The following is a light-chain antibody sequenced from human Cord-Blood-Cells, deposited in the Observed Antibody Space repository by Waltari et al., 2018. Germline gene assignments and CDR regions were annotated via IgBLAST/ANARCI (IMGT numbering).Light chain of an antibody. CDR2: DVS. Sequence: QSALTQPASVSGSPGQSITISCTGTSSYVGGYNYVSWYQQHPGKAPKLMIYDVSNRPSGVSTRFAGSKSGNTASLTISGLQAEDEADYYCSSYTSSSTRVFGGGTNLTVL. J-gene: IGLJ3*02. CDR3: SSYTSSSTRV. CDR1: SSYVGGYNY. V-gene: IGLV2-14*03.